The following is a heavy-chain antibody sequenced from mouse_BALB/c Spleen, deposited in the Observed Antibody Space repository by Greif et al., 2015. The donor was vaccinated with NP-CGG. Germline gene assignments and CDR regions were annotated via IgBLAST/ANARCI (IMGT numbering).Heavy chain of an antibody. Sequence: EVQLVESGGGLVQPGGSRKLSCAASGFTFSSFGMHWVRQAPEKGLEWVAYISSGSSTIYYAGTVKGRFTISRDNPKNTLFLQMTSLRSEDTAMYYCARLFDYWGQGTTLTVSS. CDR3: ARLFDY. V-gene: IGHV5-17*02. CDR1: GFTFSSFG. J-gene: IGHJ2*01. CDR2: ISSGSSTI.